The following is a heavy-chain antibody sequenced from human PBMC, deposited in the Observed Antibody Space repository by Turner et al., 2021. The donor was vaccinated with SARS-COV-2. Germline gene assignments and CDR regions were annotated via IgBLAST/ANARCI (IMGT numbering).Heavy chain of an antibody. CDR1: GGSITKNYDS. J-gene: IGHJ4*02. V-gene: IGHV4-39*01. CDR2: IYYSGNT. Sequence: LQLQESGPGLVKPSEPLSPTCTVSGGSITKNYDSWGWFRQPPGKGLEWIGSIYYSGNTYYNPSLKSRVTMSVDTSKSQFSLKLSSVTAADTAVYYCARLPERYFFDYWGQGALVTVSS. CDR3: ARLPERYFFDY.